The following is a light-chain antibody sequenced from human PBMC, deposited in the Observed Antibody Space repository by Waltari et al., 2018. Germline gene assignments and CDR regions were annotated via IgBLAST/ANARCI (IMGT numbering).Light chain of an antibody. V-gene: IGLV2-23*01. Sequence: QSALTQPASVSGSPGQSITISCTGTSSDVVNYNLVSWYQQYPGKAPKVMMYDDNWRPAGVSFRFSGSKSGNTASLTISGVQAEDEADYYCCSYAGSYTWVFGGGTKLTVL. CDR3: CSYAGSYTWV. CDR2: DDN. CDR1: SSDVVNYNL. J-gene: IGLJ3*02.